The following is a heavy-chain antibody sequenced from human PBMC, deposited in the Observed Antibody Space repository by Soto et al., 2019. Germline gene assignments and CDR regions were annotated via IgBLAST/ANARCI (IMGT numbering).Heavy chain of an antibody. J-gene: IGHJ5*02. CDR3: ARDRRYCSGGSCYKGAGNWFDP. CDR2: IYYSGST. V-gene: IGHV4-61*08. CDR1: GGSISSGGYY. D-gene: IGHD2-15*01. Sequence: SETLFLTCTVSGGSISSGGYYWSWVRQHPGKGLEWIGYIYYSGSTNYNPSLKSRVTISVDTSKNQFSLKLSSVTAADTAVYYCARDRRYCSGGSCYKGAGNWFDPWGQGTLVTVSS.